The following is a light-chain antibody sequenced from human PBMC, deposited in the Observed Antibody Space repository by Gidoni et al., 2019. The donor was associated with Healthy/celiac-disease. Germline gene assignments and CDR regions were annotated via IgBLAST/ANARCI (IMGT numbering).Light chain of an antibody. J-gene: IGLJ2*01. V-gene: IGLV3-21*02. CDR1: NIGSKS. CDR3: QVWDSSSDHVV. CDR2: DDS. Sequence: SSVLPQPPPAAVAPGQTARITCGGNNIGSKSVHWYQQKPGPAPVLVVYDDSDRPSGIPERFSGSNSGNTATLTISRVEAGDEADYYCQVWDSSSDHVVFGGGTKLTVL.